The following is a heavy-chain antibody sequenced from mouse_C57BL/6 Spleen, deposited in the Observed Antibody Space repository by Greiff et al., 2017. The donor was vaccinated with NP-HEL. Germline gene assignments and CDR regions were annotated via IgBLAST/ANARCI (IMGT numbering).Heavy chain of an antibody. CDR1: GFTFSDYG. V-gene: IGHV5-17*01. Sequence: EVKVVESGGGLVKPGGSLKLSCAASGFTFSDYGMHWVRQAPEKGLEWVAYISSGSSTIYYADTVKGRFTISRDNAKNTLFLQMTSLRSEDTAMYYCARGGGNYVGAMDYWGQGTSVTVSS. J-gene: IGHJ4*01. D-gene: IGHD2-1*01. CDR3: ARGGGNYVGAMDY. CDR2: ISSGSSTI.